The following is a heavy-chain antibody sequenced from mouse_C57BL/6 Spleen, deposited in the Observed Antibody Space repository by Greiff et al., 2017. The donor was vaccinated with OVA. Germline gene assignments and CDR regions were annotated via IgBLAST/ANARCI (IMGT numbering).Heavy chain of an antibody. D-gene: IGHD1-1*01. Sequence: VQLQESGAELVKPGASVKLSCKASGYTFTSYWMHWVKQRPGRGLEWIGRIDPNSGGTKYNEKFKSKATLTVDKPSSTAYMQLSSLTSEDSAVYYCARGFTTVVDAMDYWGQGTSVTVSS. CDR1: GYTFTSYW. J-gene: IGHJ4*01. CDR2: IDPNSGGT. V-gene: IGHV1-72*01. CDR3: ARGFTTVVDAMDY.